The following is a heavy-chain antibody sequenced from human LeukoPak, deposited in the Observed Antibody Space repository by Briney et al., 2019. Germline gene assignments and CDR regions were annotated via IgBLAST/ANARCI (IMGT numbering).Heavy chain of an antibody. Sequence: GGSLRLSCAASGFTFSSYAMSWVRQAPGKGLEWVSAISGSGGSTYYADSVKGRFTISRDNSKNTLYLQMNSLRAEDTAVYYCARTSAGGPQARYYYDTGYSDYWGQGTLVTVSS. CDR2: ISGSGGST. D-gene: IGHD3-22*01. V-gene: IGHV3-23*01. CDR1: GFTFSSYA. J-gene: IGHJ4*02. CDR3: ARTSAGGPQARYYYDTGYSDY.